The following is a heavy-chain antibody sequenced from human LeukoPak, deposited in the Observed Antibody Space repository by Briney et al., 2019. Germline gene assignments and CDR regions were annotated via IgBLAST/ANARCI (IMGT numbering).Heavy chain of an antibody. D-gene: IGHD5-18*01. CDR3: ATHRGYSYGTAEDFDY. J-gene: IGHJ4*02. V-gene: IGHV3-7*01. CDR2: IKQDGSEK. CDR1: GVTFSHYW. Sequence: GGSLRLSCAASGVTFSHYWMSWVRQAPGKGLEWVANIKQDGSEKYYVDSVKGRFTISRDNAKNSLYLQMNSLRAEDTALFYCATHRGYSYGTAEDFDYWGQGTLVTVSS.